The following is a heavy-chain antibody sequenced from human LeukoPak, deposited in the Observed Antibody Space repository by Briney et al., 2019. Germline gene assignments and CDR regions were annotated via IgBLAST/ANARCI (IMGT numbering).Heavy chain of an antibody. CDR3: ASSVGSTDF. V-gene: IGHV4-34*01. J-gene: IGHJ4*02. CDR1: GESLSKYY. CDR2: INHRGST. D-gene: IGHD1-26*01. Sequence: SETLSLTCAVYGESLSKYYWTSIRQSPGKGLEWIGEINHRGSTNHNPSLKSRVTLSVDTSKHQFSLKLTSVTAAAAAVYYCASSVGSTDFWGQGTLVTVSS.